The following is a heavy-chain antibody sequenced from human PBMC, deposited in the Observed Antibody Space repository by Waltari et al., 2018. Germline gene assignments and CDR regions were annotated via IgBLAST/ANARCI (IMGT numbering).Heavy chain of an antibody. D-gene: IGHD6-19*01. CDR3: AKAVAGISHPSDY. V-gene: IGHV3-30*18. CDR1: GFPLSSYG. Sequence: QVQLVESGGGVVQPGRSLRLSCAASGFPLSSYGMHWVRQAPGKGLEWVAVISYDGSNKYYADSVKGRFTISRDNSKNTLYLQMNSLRAEDTAVYYCAKAVAGISHPSDYWGQGTLVTVSS. J-gene: IGHJ4*02. CDR2: ISYDGSNK.